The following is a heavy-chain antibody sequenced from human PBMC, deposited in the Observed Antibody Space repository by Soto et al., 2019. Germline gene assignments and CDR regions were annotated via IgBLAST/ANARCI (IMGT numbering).Heavy chain of an antibody. J-gene: IGHJ3*01. Sequence: GSVKVSCKVSGYSLTELAIHWVRQPPGKGLEWMGGFDPEDGETVYAQKFQGRITVTEDTSTDTAFMELSSLRSEDTALYYCATSNFDRTSDLWGQGTVVTVSS. D-gene: IGHD3-22*01. CDR1: GYSLTELA. CDR3: ATSNFDRTSDL. CDR2: FDPEDGET. V-gene: IGHV1-24*01.